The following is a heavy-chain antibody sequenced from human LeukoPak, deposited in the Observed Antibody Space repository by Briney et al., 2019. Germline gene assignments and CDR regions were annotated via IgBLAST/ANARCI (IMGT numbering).Heavy chain of an antibody. J-gene: IGHJ4*02. CDR2: INHSGST. V-gene: IGHV4-34*01. D-gene: IGHD6-19*01. CDR3: AREGWVSRAYYFDY. CDR1: GGSFSGYY. Sequence: SETLSLTCAVYGGSFSGYYWSWIRQPPGKGLEWIGEINHSGSTNYNPSLKSRVTISVDTSKNQFSLKLSSVTAADTAVYYCAREGWVSRAYYFDYWGQGTLVTVSS.